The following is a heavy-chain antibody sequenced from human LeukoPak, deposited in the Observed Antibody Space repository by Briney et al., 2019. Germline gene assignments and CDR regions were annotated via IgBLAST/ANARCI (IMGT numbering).Heavy chain of an antibody. Sequence: PGGSLRLSCAASGFTFSSYAMHWVRQAPGKGLEWVAVISYDGSNKYYADSVKGRFTISRDNSKNTLYLQMNSLRAEDTAVYYCARPFDYGDYGPFDYWGQGTLVTVSS. CDR2: ISYDGSNK. CDR3: ARPFDYGDYGPFDY. J-gene: IGHJ4*02. D-gene: IGHD4-17*01. CDR1: GFTFSSYA. V-gene: IGHV3-30*04.